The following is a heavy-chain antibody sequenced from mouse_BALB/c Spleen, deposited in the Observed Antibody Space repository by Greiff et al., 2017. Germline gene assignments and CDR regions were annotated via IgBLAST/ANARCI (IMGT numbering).Heavy chain of an antibody. Sequence: DVMLVESGGGLVKPGGSLKLSCAASGFAFSSYDMSWVRQTPEKRLEWVAYISSGGGSTYYPDTVKGRFTISRDNAKNTLYLQMSSLKSEDTAMYYCARSPYGGFAYWGQGTLVTVSA. J-gene: IGHJ3*01. V-gene: IGHV5-12-1*01. D-gene: IGHD1-1*02. CDR3: ARSPYGGFAY. CDR1: GFAFSSYD. CDR2: ISSGGGST.